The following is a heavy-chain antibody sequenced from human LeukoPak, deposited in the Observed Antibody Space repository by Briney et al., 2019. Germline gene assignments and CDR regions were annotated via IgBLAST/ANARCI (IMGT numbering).Heavy chain of an antibody. Sequence: PGGSLRLSCAASRFTFSNYWMNWFRQAPGKGLEWVANINQDGSEKNYVDSVKGRFTISRDNAENSLYLQMNSLGAEDTAVYYCATARDSSRQKRFYGWGHAALVTV. CDR2: INQDGSEK. V-gene: IGHV3-7*01. CDR3: ATARDSSRQKRFYG. J-gene: IGHJ4*01. CDR1: RFTFSNYW. D-gene: IGHD3-3*01.